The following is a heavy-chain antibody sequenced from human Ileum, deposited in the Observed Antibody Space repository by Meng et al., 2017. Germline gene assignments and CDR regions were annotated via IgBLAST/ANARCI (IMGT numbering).Heavy chain of an antibody. CDR1: GDSMNNRNW. CDR2: IYHNGST. V-gene: IGHV4-4*02. J-gene: IGHJ4*02. CDR3: AKNGRDRSFDY. Sequence: VQLREWGPGLVKPSGTLPLTCDVSGDSMNNRNWWSWVRQPPGKGLEWVGEIYHNGSTNYNPSLKSRVNMSVDKSKNQFSLDLTSVTAADTAVYYCAKNGRDRSFDYWGQGTLVTVSS. D-gene: IGHD3-16*02.